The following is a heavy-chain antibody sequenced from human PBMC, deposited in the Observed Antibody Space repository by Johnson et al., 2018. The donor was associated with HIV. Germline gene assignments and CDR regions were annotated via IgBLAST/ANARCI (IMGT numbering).Heavy chain of an antibody. J-gene: IGHJ3*02. V-gene: IGHV3-30*04. CDR2: ISSDGSDK. D-gene: IGHD2-21*02. Sequence: QVQLVESGGGVVQPGRSLRLSCAASGFTFSSYALDWVRQAPGKGLEWVAVISSDGSDKYYADSVKGRFTISRDNAKNSLYLQMNSLRAEDTAVYYCAREMTHDDAFDICGQGTMVTVSS. CDR3: AREMTHDDAFDI. CDR1: GFTFSSYA.